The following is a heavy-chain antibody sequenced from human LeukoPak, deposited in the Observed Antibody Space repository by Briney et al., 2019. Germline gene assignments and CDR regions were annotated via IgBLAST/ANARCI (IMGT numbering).Heavy chain of an antibody. CDR2: INSDGRST. CDR1: GFTLSSYW. J-gene: IGHJ6*04. D-gene: IGHD3-10*01. V-gene: IGHV3-74*01. CDR3: ARATGETRYYGMDV. Sequence: GGSLRLSCAASGFTLSSYWMHWVRQAPGKGLVWVSRINSDGRSTIYADPVKGRFTISRDNAKNTLYLQMNSLRAEDTAVYYCARATGETRYYGMDVWGKGTTVTVSS.